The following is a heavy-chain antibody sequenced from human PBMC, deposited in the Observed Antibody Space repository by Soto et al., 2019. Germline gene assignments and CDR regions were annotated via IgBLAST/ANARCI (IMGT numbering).Heavy chain of an antibody. J-gene: IGHJ5*02. CDR3: ARDTYYDFWSGSNWFDP. D-gene: IGHD3-3*01. V-gene: IGHV1-69*08. CDR2: IIPRLDRV. Sequence: SVKVSCKASGGTFSNSTFSWVRQAPGHGLEWMGRIIPRLDRVNYAQKLQGRVTITADKSTSTTYMELSSLRSEDTAVYYCARDTYYDFWSGSNWFDPWGQGTLVTVSS. CDR1: GGTFSNST.